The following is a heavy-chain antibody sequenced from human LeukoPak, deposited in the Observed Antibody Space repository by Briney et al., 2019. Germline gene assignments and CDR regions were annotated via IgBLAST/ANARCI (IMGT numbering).Heavy chain of an antibody. V-gene: IGHV3-30*18. CDR2: ISFDGRKK. CDR3: AKDFCSGGSCYSFHY. D-gene: IGHD3-3*01. CDR1: GFTFSSYA. Sequence: GGSLRLSCAASGFTFSSYAFHWVRQAPGKGLEWVAVISFDGRKKVYTDSVKGRFTLSRDTSNNTVHLQMNSLRPEDTAVYYCAKDFCSGGSCYSFHYWGQGTLVTVSS. J-gene: IGHJ4*02.